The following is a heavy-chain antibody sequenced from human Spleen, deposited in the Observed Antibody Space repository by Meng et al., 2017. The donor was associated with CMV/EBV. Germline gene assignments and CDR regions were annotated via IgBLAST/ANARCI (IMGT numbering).Heavy chain of an antibody. D-gene: IGHD6-13*01. CDR1: GYTFTSYG. Sequence: QVQLVQSGAEVKKPGASVKVSCKASGYTFTSYGMSWLRQAPGQGLEWMGWISAYNGNTIHAQKVQGRVTMTTDASTNTAYLELRSLRSDDTAVYYCARDQQLIPAEYFQHWGPGTLVTVSS. V-gene: IGHV1-18*01. CDR2: ISAYNGNT. CDR3: ARDQQLIPAEYFQH. J-gene: IGHJ1*01.